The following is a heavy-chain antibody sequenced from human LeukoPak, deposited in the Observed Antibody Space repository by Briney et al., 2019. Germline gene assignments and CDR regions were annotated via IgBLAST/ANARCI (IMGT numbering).Heavy chain of an antibody. D-gene: IGHD7-27*01. CDR1: GYTFTSYY. CDR3: ARDGLSRTGDLDDAFDI. V-gene: IGHV1-46*01. CDR2: INPSGGST. Sequence: ASVKVSCKASGYTFTSYYMHWVRQAPGQGLEWMGIINPSGGSTSYAQKFQGRVTMTRDTSTSTVYMELSSLRSEDTAVYYCARDGLSRTGDLDDAFDIWGQGTMVTVSS. J-gene: IGHJ3*02.